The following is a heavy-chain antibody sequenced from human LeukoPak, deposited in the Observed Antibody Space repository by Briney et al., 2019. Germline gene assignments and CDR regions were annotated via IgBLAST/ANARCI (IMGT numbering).Heavy chain of an antibody. J-gene: IGHJ5*02. D-gene: IGHD2-21*02. V-gene: IGHV1-69*06. CDR1: GYTFTSHG. Sequence: GASVKVSCKASGYTFTSHGISWVRQAPGQGLEWMGGIIPIFGTANYAQKFQGRVTITADKSTSTADMELSSLRSEDTAVYYCAHERTLGGDPFDPWGQGTLVTVSS. CDR3: AHERTLGGDPFDP. CDR2: IIPIFGTA.